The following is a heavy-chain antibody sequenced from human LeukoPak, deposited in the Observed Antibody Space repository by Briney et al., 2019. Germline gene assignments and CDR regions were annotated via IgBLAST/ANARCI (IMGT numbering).Heavy chain of an antibody. Sequence: QPGRSLRLSCAASGFTFTNYGMHWVRQAPGKGLEWVALISYDGSDKNYADSVKGRFTISRDNSKNTLYMQMNSLRAEDTAVYYCAKGIDRSGYWADYWGQGTLVTVSS. CDR1: GFTFTNYG. J-gene: IGHJ4*02. CDR2: ISYDGSDK. V-gene: IGHV3-30*18. D-gene: IGHD3-22*01. CDR3: AKGIDRSGYWADY.